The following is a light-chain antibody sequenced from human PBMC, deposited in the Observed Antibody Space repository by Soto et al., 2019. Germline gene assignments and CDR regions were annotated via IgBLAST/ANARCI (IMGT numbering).Light chain of an antibody. Sequence: DIQMTQSPSTLSASVGDRVTITCRASQSISSSLAWYQQKPGKAPKALIYKASSLESGVPSRFSGSGSGTEFTLTISRLQPDDSGTYYCQQYNSYSYTFGQGTKLEI. V-gene: IGKV1-5*03. J-gene: IGKJ2*01. CDR3: QQYNSYSYT. CDR1: QSISSS. CDR2: KAS.